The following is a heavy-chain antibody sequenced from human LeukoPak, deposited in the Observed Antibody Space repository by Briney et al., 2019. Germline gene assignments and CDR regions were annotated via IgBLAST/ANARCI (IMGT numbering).Heavy chain of an antibody. CDR3: ARDRMEAMAGDDYIDY. V-gene: IGHV3-23*01. J-gene: IGHJ4*02. Sequence: GGSLRLSCTASGFTFTSYAMTWVRQAPGKGLEWVSGISGSGGHTYNADSVEGRFTISRDNSKNTVSLQLSSLRVEDTAVYYCARDRMEAMAGDDYIDYWGQGILVTVSS. CDR2: ISGSGGHT. CDR1: GFTFTSYA. D-gene: IGHD6-19*01.